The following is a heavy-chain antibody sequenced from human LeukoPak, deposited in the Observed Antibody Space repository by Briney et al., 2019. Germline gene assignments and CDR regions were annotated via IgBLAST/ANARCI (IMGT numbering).Heavy chain of an antibody. CDR2: ITGRGGST. V-gene: IGHV3-23*01. CDR1: GFTFSSCA. J-gene: IGHJ4*02. CDR3: AKAYYDSSGYYSFDH. D-gene: IGHD3-22*01. Sequence: PGGSLRLSCAASGFTFSSCAMSWVRQAPGKGLEWVSGITGRGGSTYYADSVKGRFTISRDNSKNTLYLQMNSLRAEDTAVYYCAKAYYDSSGYYSFDHWGQGTLVTVSS.